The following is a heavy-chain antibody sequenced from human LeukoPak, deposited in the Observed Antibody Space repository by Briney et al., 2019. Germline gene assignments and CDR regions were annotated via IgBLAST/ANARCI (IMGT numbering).Heavy chain of an antibody. V-gene: IGHV3-23*01. CDR2: INASGAGT. CDR1: GFTFSSSA. D-gene: IGHD1-26*01. CDR3: AKAGSIRFDY. J-gene: IGHJ4*02. Sequence: GGSLRLSCAASGFTFSSSAMSWVRQAPGKGLKWVSGINASGAGTYYADSVKGRFTITRDNSKNTLYLQMNSLRVEDTAVYYCAKAGSIRFDYWGQGSLVTVSS.